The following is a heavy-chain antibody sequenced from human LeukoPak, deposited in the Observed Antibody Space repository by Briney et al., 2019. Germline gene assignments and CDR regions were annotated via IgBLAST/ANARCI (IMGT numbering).Heavy chain of an antibody. CDR3: AKSRFSLDAFDI. V-gene: IGHV4-59*08. CDR2: MYYSGTT. CDR1: GASISSYY. D-gene: IGHD2-2*01. Sequence: SETLSLTCTVSGASISSYYLSWIRQPPGKELEWIGYMYYSGTTEYNPSLKSRVTISVATSRNQFSLKLSSVTAADTAVYYCAKSRFSLDAFDIWGQGTMVTVSS. J-gene: IGHJ3*02.